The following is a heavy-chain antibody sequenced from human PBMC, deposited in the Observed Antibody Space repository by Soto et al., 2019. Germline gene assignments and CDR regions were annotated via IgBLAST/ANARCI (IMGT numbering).Heavy chain of an antibody. J-gene: IGHJ4*02. D-gene: IGHD3-22*01. CDR3: AKDPHSSGYYYTTYFDY. CDR1: GFTFDDYA. V-gene: IGHV3-9*01. CDR2: ISWNSGSI. Sequence: PGGSLRLSCAASGFTFDDYAMHWVRQAPGKGLEWVSGISWNSGSIGYADSVKGRFTISRDNAKNSLYLQMNSLRAEDTALYYCAKDPHSSGYYYTTYFDYWGQGTLVTVSS.